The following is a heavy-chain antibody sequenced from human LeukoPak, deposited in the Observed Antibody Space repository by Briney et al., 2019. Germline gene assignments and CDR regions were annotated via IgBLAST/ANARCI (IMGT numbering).Heavy chain of an antibody. CDR1: GFTFSSYG. CDR3: AKAINDFWSGYYFDY. J-gene: IGHJ4*02. Sequence: QAGGSLRLSCAASGFTFSSYGMHWVRQAPGKGLEWVAFIRYDGSNKYYADSVKGRFTISRDNSKNTLYLQMNSLRAEDTAVYYCAKAINDFWSGYYFDYWGQGTLVTVSS. V-gene: IGHV3-30*02. CDR2: IRYDGSNK. D-gene: IGHD3-3*01.